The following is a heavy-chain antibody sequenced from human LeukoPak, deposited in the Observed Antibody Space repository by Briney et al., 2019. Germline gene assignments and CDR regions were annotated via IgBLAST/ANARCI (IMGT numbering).Heavy chain of an antibody. CDR3: ATSFDSSGGNPFDY. D-gene: IGHD6-19*01. CDR2: IYTSGST. CDR1: RGSISDYY. J-gene: IGHJ4*02. V-gene: IGHV4-4*08. Sequence: PSETLSLTCTVSRGSISDYYWSWIRQPPGEGLEWIGRIYTSGSTNYNPSLKSRVTISVDTSKNQFSLKLSSVTAADTAVYYCATSFDSSGGNPFDYWGQGTLVTVSS.